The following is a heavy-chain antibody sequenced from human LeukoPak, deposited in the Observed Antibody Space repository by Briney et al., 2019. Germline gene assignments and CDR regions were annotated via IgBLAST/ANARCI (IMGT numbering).Heavy chain of an antibody. D-gene: IGHD5-12*01. CDR3: ARGGYLYYFDY. Sequence: GGSLRLSCAASGFTFSNYGMHWVRQAPGKGLEWVAVIWYDGSNKYYGDSVKGRFTISRDNSKNTLYLQMNSLRAEDTAVYYCARGGYLYYFDYWGQGTPVTVSS. CDR1: GFTFSNYG. J-gene: IGHJ4*02. CDR2: IWYDGSNK. V-gene: IGHV3-33*01.